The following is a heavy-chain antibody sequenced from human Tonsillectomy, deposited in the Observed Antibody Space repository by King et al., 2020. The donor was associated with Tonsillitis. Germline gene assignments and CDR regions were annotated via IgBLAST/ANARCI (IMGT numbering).Heavy chain of an antibody. CDR2: ISSSSSYI. D-gene: IGHD6-13*01. Sequence: VQLVESGGGLVKPGGSLRLSCAASGFTFSSYSMNWVRQAPGKGLEWVSSISSSSSYIYYADSVKGRFTISRDNAKNSLYLHMNSLRAEDTAVYYCAREVTAAGTRWGQGTLVTVSS. CDR1: GFTFSSYS. J-gene: IGHJ4*02. CDR3: AREVTAAGTR. V-gene: IGHV3-21*01.